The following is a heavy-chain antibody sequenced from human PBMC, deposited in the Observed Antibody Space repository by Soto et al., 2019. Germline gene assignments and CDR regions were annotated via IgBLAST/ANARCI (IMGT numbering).Heavy chain of an antibody. V-gene: IGHV1-24*01. J-gene: IGHJ3*02. CDR2: FDPEDGET. CDR3: ATDPRYSGSYSAFDI. CDR1: GYTLTELS. D-gene: IGHD1-26*01. Sequence: GASVKVSCKVSGYTLTELSMHWVRQAPGKGLEWMGGFDPEDGETIYAQKFQGRVTMTEDTSTDTAYMELSSLRSGDTAVYYCATDPRYSGSYSAFDIWGQGTMVTVSS.